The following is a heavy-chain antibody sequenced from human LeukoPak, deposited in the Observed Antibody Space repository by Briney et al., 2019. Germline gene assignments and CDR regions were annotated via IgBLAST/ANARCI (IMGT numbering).Heavy chain of an antibody. CDR3: ARGLGTIFGVADY. V-gene: IGHV3-48*01. J-gene: IGHJ4*02. Sequence: PGGSLRLSCAASGFTFSSYSMNWVRQAPGKGLEWVSYISSSSSTIYYADSVKGRFTISRDNAKNSLYLQMNSLRAEDTAVYYCARGLGTIFGVADYWGQGTLVTVSS. D-gene: IGHD3-3*01. CDR2: ISSSSSTI. CDR1: GFTFSSYS.